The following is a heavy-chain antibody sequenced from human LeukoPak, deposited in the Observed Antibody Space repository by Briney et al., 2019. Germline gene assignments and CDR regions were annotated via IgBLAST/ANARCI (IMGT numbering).Heavy chain of an antibody. CDR1: GFAFSRLA. CDR2: ISASGA. V-gene: IGHV3-23*01. J-gene: IGHJ4*02. Sequence: GGSLRLSCAASGFAFSRLAMSWVRQAPGKGLEWVATISASGAYYADPVKGRFTISRDTSENKVYLQMDSLRPDDTAVYYCTASFWSASKEGAYWGQGTLVTVSS. CDR3: TASFWSASKEGAY. D-gene: IGHD3-3*01.